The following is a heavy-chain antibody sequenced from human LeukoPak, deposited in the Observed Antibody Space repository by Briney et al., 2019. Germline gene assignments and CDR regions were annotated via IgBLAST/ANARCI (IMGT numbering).Heavy chain of an antibody. CDR3: ARDRTYSDSSTTYFYGMDV. V-gene: IGHV4-59*01. J-gene: IGHJ6*02. Sequence: SETLSLTCSVSGGTIRSYYWSWIRQPPGKGLEWIGYISYSGSTKYNPSLESRVTISVDTSKSQFSLKLRSVTAADTAVYYCARDRTYSDSSTTYFYGMDVWGHGTTVTVSS. CDR1: GGTIRSYY. D-gene: IGHD1-26*01. CDR2: ISYSGST.